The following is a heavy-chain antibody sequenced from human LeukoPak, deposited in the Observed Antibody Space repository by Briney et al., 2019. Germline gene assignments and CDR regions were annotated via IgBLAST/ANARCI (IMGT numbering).Heavy chain of an antibody. J-gene: IGHJ6*03. CDR1: GFTFSSYS. CDR2: ISSSSSYI. Sequence: GGSLRLSCAASGFTFSSYSMNWVRQAPGKGLEWVSSISSSSSYIYYADSVKGRFTISRDNSKNTLYLQMNSLRAEDTAVYYCARETMVRGVIGQDYYYYYMDVWGKGTTVTISS. D-gene: IGHD3-10*01. CDR3: ARETMVRGVIGQDYYYYYMDV. V-gene: IGHV3-21*04.